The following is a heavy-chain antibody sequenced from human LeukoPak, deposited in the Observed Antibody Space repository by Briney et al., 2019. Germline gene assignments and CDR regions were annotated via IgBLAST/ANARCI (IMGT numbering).Heavy chain of an antibody. CDR3: ARGVTMIVVVVHDWYFDL. Sequence: SETLSLTCTVSGGSISSSSYYWGWIRQPPGKGLEWIGSIYYSGSTYYNPSLKSRVTISVDTSKNQFSLKLTSVTAADTAVYYCARGVTMIVVVVHDWYFDLWGRGTLVTVSS. J-gene: IGHJ2*01. V-gene: IGHV4-39*01. CDR1: GGSISSSSYY. D-gene: IGHD3-22*01. CDR2: IYYSGST.